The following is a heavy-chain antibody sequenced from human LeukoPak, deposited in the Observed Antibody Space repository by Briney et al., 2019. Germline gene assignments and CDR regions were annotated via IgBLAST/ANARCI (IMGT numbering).Heavy chain of an antibody. CDR3: AKGTQGVLTPAYYYYYGMDV. D-gene: IGHD3-10*01. Sequence: GGSLRLSCAASGFTFSIYWMSWIRQAPGKGLEWVANIKEDGSEKYYVDSVKGRFTISRDNAKNSLYLQMDSLRAEDTAVYYCAKGTQGVLTPAYYYYYGMDVWGQGTTVTVSS. CDR2: IKEDGSEK. V-gene: IGHV3-7*01. J-gene: IGHJ6*02. CDR1: GFTFSIYW.